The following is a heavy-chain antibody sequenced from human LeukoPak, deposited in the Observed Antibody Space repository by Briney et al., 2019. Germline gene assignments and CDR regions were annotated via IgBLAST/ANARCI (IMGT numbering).Heavy chain of an antibody. J-gene: IGHJ4*02. CDR1: GYTFTSYG. V-gene: IGHV1-18*01. CDR2: ISAYNGNT. Sequence: GASVKVSCKASGYTFTSYGISWVRQAPGQGLEWMGWISAYNGNTNYAQKLQGRVTMTADTSTSTAYMELRSLRSDDTAVYYCARDLGGVAAAGSPAGGWGQGTLVTVSS. CDR3: ARDLGGVAAAGSPAGG. D-gene: IGHD6-13*01.